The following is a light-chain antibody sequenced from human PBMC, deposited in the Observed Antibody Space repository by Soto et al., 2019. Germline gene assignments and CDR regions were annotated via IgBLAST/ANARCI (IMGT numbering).Light chain of an antibody. CDR3: QQYGSSIT. J-gene: IGKJ5*01. CDR2: GTS. V-gene: IGKV3-20*01. CDR1: QSVRSN. Sequence: VMTQSPSTVSVSPGERATLSCRASQSVRSNLAWYQQKPGPAPSLLIYGTSSRATGISDRLIGSGSGTDFTPAISRLEPEDFAVVDCQQYGSSITFSQGTRLDIK.